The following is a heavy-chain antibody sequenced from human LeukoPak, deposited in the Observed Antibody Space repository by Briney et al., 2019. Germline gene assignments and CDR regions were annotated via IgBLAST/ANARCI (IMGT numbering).Heavy chain of an antibody. Sequence: GGSLRLSCAASGFTFDDYAMHWVRQAPGKGLEWVSGISWNSGSIGYADSVKGRFTISRDNAKDSLYLQMNSLRAEDTALYYCAKGRSYYEYFQHWGQGTLVTVSS. CDR2: ISWNSGSI. J-gene: IGHJ1*01. V-gene: IGHV3-9*01. CDR3: AKGRSYYEYFQH. CDR1: GFTFDDYA. D-gene: IGHD1-26*01.